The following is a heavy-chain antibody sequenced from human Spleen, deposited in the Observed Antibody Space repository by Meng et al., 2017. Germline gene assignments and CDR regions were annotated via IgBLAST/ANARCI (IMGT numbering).Heavy chain of an antibody. CDR1: GGSFSGYY. D-gene: IGHD4-11*01. J-gene: IGHJ4*02. CDR3: ARVSTNYSNRSSHFDY. CDR2: INHSGST. V-gene: IGHV4-34*01. Sequence: QVQLQQWGAGLLKPSETLSLTFAVYGGSFSGYYWSWIRQPPGKGLEWIGEINHSGSTNYNPSLKSRVTISVDTSKNQFSLKLSSVTAADTAVYYCARVSTNYSNRSSHFDYWGQGTLVTVSS.